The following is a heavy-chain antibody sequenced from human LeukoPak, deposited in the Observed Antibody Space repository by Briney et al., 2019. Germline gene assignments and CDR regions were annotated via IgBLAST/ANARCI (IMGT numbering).Heavy chain of an antibody. CDR2: IYYSGST. J-gene: IGHJ4*02. CDR1: GGSISSYC. Sequence: ASETLSLTCTVSGGSISSYCWSWIRQPPGKGLEWIGYIYYSGSTNYNPSLKSRVTISVDTSKNQFSLKLSSVTAADTAVYYCARRHCSSTSCSYYFDYWGQGTLVTVSS. D-gene: IGHD2-2*01. CDR3: ARRHCSSTSCSYYFDY. V-gene: IGHV4-59*08.